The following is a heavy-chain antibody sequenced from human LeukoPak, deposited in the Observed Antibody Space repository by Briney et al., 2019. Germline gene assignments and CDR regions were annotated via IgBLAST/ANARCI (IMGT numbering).Heavy chain of an antibody. CDR2: ISGSGGST. J-gene: IGHJ5*02. CDR3: AKDYSYGTRGWFDP. Sequence: PGGSLRLSCAASGFTFSSYAMHWVRQAPGKGLEWVSAISGSGGSTYYADSVKGRFTISRDNSKNTLYLQMNSLRAEDTAVYYCAKDYSYGTRGWFDPWGQGTLVTVSS. V-gene: IGHV3-23*01. CDR1: GFTFSSYA. D-gene: IGHD5-18*01.